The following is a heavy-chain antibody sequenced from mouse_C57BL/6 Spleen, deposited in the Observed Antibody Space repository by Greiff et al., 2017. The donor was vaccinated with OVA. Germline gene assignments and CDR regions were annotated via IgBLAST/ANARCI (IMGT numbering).Heavy chain of an antibody. Sequence: VQVVESGPGLVQPSQSLSITCTVSGFSLTSYGVHWVRQSPGKGLEWLGVIWRGGSTDYNAAFISRLGISKDNSKTHVFFKMNSLQAADTAIYYCASRIDNAMDYWGQGTSVTVSS. V-gene: IGHV2-2*01. CDR3: ASRIDNAMDY. J-gene: IGHJ4*01. CDR1: GFSLTSYG. CDR2: IWRGGST.